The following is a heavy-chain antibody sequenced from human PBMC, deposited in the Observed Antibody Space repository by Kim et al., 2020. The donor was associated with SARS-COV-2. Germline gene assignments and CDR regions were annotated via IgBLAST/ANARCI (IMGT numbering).Heavy chain of an antibody. D-gene: IGHD6-19*01. CDR3: TSTSVAGTNFDY. V-gene: IGHV3-73*01. CDR2: IRSKANSYAT. Sequence: GGSLRLSCAASGFTFRASAMHWVRQASGKGPEWVGRIRSKANSYATAYGPSVKGRFTISRDDSKNTAYLQMNSLKTEDTAVYYCTSTSVAGTNFDYWGQGTLVTVSS. J-gene: IGHJ4*02. CDR1: GFTFRASA.